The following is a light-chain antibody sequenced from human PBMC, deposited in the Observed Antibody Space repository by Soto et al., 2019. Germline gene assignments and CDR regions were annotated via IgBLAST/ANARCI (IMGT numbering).Light chain of an antibody. CDR1: NSDVGAFDL. CDR2: DVN. J-gene: IGLJ1*01. CDR3: SSYTITSTRL. Sequence: QPVLAQPASVSGSPGQSITISCTGTNSDVGAFDLVSWYQQHPGKAPKVMIYDVNIRPSGVSNRFSGSKSGNTASLTISGLQPEDEADYYCSSYTITSTRLFGTGTKVTVL. V-gene: IGLV2-14*01.